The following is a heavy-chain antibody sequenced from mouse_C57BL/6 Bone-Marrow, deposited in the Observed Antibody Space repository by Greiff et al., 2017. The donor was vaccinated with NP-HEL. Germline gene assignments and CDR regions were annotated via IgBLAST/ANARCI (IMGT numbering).Heavy chain of an antibody. CDR1: GYTFTSYW. Sequence: QVQLKQSGAELVKPGASVKMSCKASGYTFTSYWITWVKQRPGQGLEWIGDIYPGSGSTNYNEKFKSKATLTVDTSSSTAYMQLSSLTSEDSAVYYCARNWDWYFDVWGTGTTVTVSS. V-gene: IGHV1-55*01. D-gene: IGHD4-1*01. J-gene: IGHJ1*03. CDR2: IYPGSGST. CDR3: ARNWDWYFDV.